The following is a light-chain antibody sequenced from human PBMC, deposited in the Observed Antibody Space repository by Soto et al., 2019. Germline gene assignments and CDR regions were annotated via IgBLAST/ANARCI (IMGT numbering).Light chain of an antibody. V-gene: IGLV2-23*01. CDR3: CSYVGATTYV. J-gene: IGLJ1*01. CDR1: SSTVGGFNV. Sequence: QSALTQPASVSGSPGQSITISCTGTSSTVGGFNVVSWYQQHPGKAPKVIIYEGIKRPSGVSNRFSGSNSGSTASLTLSRLQAEDEADYYCCSYVGATTYVFGTGTKVPVL. CDR2: EGI.